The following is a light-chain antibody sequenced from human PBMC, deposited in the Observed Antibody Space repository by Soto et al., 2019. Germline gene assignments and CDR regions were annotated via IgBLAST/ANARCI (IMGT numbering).Light chain of an antibody. CDR3: SSYTTSRLVV. CDR1: SSDIGRYNY. CDR2: EVI. V-gene: IGLV2-14*01. J-gene: IGLJ2*01. Sequence: QSVLTQPASVSGSPGQSITFSCTGTSSDIGRYNYVSWYQQHAGKAPKLMIYEVINRPSGVSNRFSGSKSGNTASLTISGLQAEDEADYYCSSYTTSRLVVFGGGTKLTVL.